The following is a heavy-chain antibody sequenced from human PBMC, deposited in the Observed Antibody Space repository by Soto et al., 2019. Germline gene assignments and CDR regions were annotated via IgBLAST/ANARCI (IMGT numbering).Heavy chain of an antibody. CDR3: ARGLPSPN. V-gene: IGHV1-8*01. CDR2: KNPNSGNT. Sequence: QVQLVQSGAEVQNPGSSVNVSCKASAYTCTSYDINWVRQATEQGLEWMGWKNPNSGNTGYAQMFQGRVTMTRNSSISTAYMELSSLRSEDTAVYYCARGLPSPNWGQGTLVTVSS. CDR1: AYTCTSYD. J-gene: IGHJ4*02.